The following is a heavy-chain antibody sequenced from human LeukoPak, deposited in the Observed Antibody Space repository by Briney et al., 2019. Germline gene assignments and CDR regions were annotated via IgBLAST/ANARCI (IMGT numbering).Heavy chain of an antibody. J-gene: IGHJ6*04. V-gene: IGHV4-34*01. CDR1: GGSFSGYY. D-gene: IGHD6-19*01. CDR2: INHSGST. Sequence: SETLSLTCAVYGGSFSGYYWSWIRQPPGRGLEWIGEINHSGSTNYNPSLKSRVTISVDTSKNQFSLKLSSVTAADTAVYYCARHRPGIAVAGTMDVWGKGTTVTISS. CDR3: ARHRPGIAVAGTMDV.